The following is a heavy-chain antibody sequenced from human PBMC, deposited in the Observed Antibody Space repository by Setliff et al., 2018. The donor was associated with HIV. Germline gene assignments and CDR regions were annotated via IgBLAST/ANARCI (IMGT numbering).Heavy chain of an antibody. D-gene: IGHD5-12*01. CDR1: GYTFTSYA. CDR3: ARSYDSLTRWYYYYGMDV. J-gene: IGHJ6*02. V-gene: IGHV7-4-1*02. Sequence: ASVKVSCKASGYTFTSYAMNWVRQAPGQGLEWMGWINTNTGNPTYAEGFTGRFVFSLDTSVSTAYLQISSLKAEDTAVYYGARSYDSLTRWYYYYGMDVWGQGTTVTVSS. CDR2: INTNTGNP.